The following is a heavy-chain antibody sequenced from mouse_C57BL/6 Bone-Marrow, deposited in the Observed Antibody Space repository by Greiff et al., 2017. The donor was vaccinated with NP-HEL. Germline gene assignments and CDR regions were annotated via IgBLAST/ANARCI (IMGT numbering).Heavy chain of an antibody. J-gene: IGHJ2*01. V-gene: IGHV14-4*01. Sequence: EVQLQQSGAELVRPGASVKLSCTASGFNIKDDYMHWVKQRPEQGLEWIGWIDPENGDTEYASKFQGKATITADTSSNTAYLQLSSLTSEDTAVYYCTPRGSPFYFDDWGQGTTLTVSS. CDR1: GFNIKDDY. CDR3: TPRGSPFYFDD. CDR2: IDPENGDT. D-gene: IGHD1-1*01.